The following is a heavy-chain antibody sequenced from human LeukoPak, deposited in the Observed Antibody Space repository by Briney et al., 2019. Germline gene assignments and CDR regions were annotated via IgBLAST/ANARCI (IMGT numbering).Heavy chain of an antibody. J-gene: IGHJ4*02. Sequence: PGGSLRRACAASGLSFSNYAMSWVRQAPGKGLEWVSAISGSGGSTYYADSVKGRFTISRDNSKNTLYLQMDSLRAEDTAVFYCAKAGWYAAFDYWGQGILVTVSS. CDR2: ISGSGGST. D-gene: IGHD6-19*01. CDR1: GLSFSNYA. V-gene: IGHV3-23*01. CDR3: AKAGWYAAFDY.